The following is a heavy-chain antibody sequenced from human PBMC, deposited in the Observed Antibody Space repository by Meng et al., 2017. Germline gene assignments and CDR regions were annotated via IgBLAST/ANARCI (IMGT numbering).Heavy chain of an antibody. J-gene: IGHJ6*02. CDR2: IYYSGST. CDR3: ARDRYKDFDWLQNGMDV. D-gene: IGHD3-9*01. V-gene: IGHV4-39*07. CDR1: GGSISSSSYY. Sequence: SETLSLTCTVSGGSISSSSYYWGWIRQPPGKGLEWIGSIYYSGSTYYNPSLKSRVTISVDTSKNQFSLKRSYVTAADTAVYYCARDRYKDFDWLQNGMDVWARGTSAT.